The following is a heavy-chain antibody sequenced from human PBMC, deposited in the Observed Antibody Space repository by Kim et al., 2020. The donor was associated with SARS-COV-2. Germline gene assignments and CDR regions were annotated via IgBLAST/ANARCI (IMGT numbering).Heavy chain of an antibody. CDR3: AKDISSMVRGVHPYYGM. D-gene: IGHD3-10*01. Sequence: GGSLRLSCAASGFTFDDYAMHWVRQAPGKGLEWVSGISWNSGSIGYADSVKGRFTISRDNAKNSLYLQMNSLRAEDTALYYCAKDISSMVRGVHPYYGM. V-gene: IGHV3-9*01. J-gene: IGHJ6*01. CDR2: ISWNSGSI. CDR1: GFTFDDYA.